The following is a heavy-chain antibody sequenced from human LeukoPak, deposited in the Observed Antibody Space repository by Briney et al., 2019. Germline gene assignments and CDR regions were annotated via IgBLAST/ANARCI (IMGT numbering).Heavy chain of an antibody. D-gene: IGHD3-10*01. CDR3: AKDGYGSGSYSQYFDY. Sequence: GGSLRLSCAASGFTFSSYWMHWVRQAPGKGLVWVSRINSDGSSTSYADSVKGRFSISRDNSKNTLYLQMNSLRAEDTAIYYCAKDGYGSGSYSQYFDYWGQGTLVTVSS. CDR1: GFTFSSYW. CDR2: INSDGSST. V-gene: IGHV3-74*01. J-gene: IGHJ4*02.